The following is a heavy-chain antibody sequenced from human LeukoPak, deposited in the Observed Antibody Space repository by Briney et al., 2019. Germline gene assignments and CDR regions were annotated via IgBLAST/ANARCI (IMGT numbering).Heavy chain of an antibody. V-gene: IGHV4-59*01. Sequence: SETLSLTCTVSGGSISSYYWSWIRQPPGKGLKWIGYIYYSGSTNYNPSLKSRVTISVDTSKNQFSLKLSSVTAADTAVYYCARIPAAMDSWFDPWGQGTLVTVSS. D-gene: IGHD2-2*01. CDR1: GGSISSYY. CDR2: IYYSGST. J-gene: IGHJ5*02. CDR3: ARIPAAMDSWFDP.